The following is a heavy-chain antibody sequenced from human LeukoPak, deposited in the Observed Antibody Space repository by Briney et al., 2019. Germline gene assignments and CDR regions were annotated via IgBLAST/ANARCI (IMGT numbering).Heavy chain of an antibody. CDR1: GFTFSRNA. J-gene: IGHJ4*02. CDR3: ARGGGYYAIDY. D-gene: IGHD1-26*01. Sequence: GRSLRLSCAASGFTFSRNAMHWFRQAPGKGLEWVSLVYSDDTTYYEDSGKGRFTIFRDNSKNTLYLQMNSLRAEDTAVYYCARGGGYYAIDYWGQGPWSPSPQ. V-gene: IGHV3-53*01. CDR2: VYSDDTT.